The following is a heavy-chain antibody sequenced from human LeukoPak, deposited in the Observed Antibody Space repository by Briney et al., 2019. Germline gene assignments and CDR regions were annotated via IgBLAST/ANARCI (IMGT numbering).Heavy chain of an antibody. V-gene: IGHV3-23*01. Sequence: PGGSLRLSCAASGFTFSSYGMSWVRQAPGKGLEWVSAISGSGGSTYYADSVKGRFTISRDNSKNTLYLQMNSLRAEDTAVYYCARLPRGGYDSVDYWGQGTLVTVSS. J-gene: IGHJ4*02. CDR3: ARLPRGGYDSVDY. D-gene: IGHD5-12*01. CDR1: GFTFSSYG. CDR2: ISGSGGST.